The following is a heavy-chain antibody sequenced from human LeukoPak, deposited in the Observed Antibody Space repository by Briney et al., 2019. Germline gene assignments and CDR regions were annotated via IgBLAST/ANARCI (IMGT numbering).Heavy chain of an antibody. J-gene: IGHJ6*03. D-gene: IGHD1-26*01. Sequence: ETLSLTCTVSGGSISSSSYYWGWVRQAPGKGLEWVSAISGSRGSTYYTDSVKGRFTISRDNSKNTLYLQMNSLRAEDTAVYYCAKFDAEYTGSYSYYYYMDVWGKGTTVTVSS. V-gene: IGHV3-23*01. CDR2: ISGSRGST. CDR3: AKFDAEYTGSYSYYYYMDV. CDR1: GGSISSSSYY.